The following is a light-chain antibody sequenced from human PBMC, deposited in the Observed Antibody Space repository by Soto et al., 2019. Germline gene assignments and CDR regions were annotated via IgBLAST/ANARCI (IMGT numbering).Light chain of an antibody. CDR2: EVS. V-gene: IGLV2-8*01. CDR1: SSDVGDYNY. J-gene: IGLJ1*01. Sequence: QSALTQPPSASGSPGQSVTISCPGTSSDVGDYNYVSWYQQHPGKAPKLMIYEVSKRPSGVPDRFSGSKSGNTASLTVSGLQAEDEADYYCSSYAGSLYVFGTGTKLTVL. CDR3: SSYAGSLYV.